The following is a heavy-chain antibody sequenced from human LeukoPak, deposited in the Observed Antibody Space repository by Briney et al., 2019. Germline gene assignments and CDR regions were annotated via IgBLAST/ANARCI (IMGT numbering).Heavy chain of an antibody. D-gene: IGHD6-13*01. V-gene: IGHV4-4*07. J-gene: IGHJ6*03. Sequence: SETLSLTCTVSGGSISSYYWSWIRQPAGKGLEWIGRIYTSGSTNYNPSLKSRVTMSVDTSKNRFSLKLSSVTAADTAVYYCARCPIPRYSSSWDYYYYYMDVWGKGTTVTVSS. CDR2: IYTSGST. CDR3: ARCPIPRYSSSWDYYYYYMDV. CDR1: GGSISSYY.